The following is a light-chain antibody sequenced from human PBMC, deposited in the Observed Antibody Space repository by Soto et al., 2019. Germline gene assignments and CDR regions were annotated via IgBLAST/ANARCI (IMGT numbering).Light chain of an antibody. CDR3: ATWDDSLDVHV. J-gene: IGLJ1*01. V-gene: IGLV1-44*01. Sequence: QSVLTQPPSASGTPGQTITISCSGGSSNIGINTVNWYEHLPGTAPRLLIYDNNQRPSGVPDRFSGSKSGTSASLAISGLQSEDEGHYYCATWDDSLDVHVFGTGTKVTVL. CDR1: SSNIGINT. CDR2: DNN.